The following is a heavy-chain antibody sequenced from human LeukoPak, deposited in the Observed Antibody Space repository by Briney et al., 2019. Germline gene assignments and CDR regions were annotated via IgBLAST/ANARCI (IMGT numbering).Heavy chain of an antibody. V-gene: IGHV3-23*01. CDR2: IDANGDAT. Sequence: GGSLRLSCVASGFTFSHYAMTWVRQTPGKGLEWVSLIDANGDATYYADSVKGRFIMSRDNSKDTVYLHMHSLRAEDTALYSCARGTPTLDYWGQGTLVTVS. CDR3: ARGTPTLDY. CDR1: GFTFSHYA. J-gene: IGHJ4*02.